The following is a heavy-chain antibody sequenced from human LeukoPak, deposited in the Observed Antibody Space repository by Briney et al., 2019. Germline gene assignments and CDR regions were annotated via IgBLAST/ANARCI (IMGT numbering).Heavy chain of an antibody. V-gene: IGHV3-11*01. CDR1: GFTFSDYY. J-gene: IGHJ4*02. D-gene: IGHD3/OR15-3a*01. CDR3: ARDGWTSSPFFDY. Sequence: PGGSLRLSCAASGFTFSDYYMSWIRQAPGKGLEWVSYISSSGSTIYYADSVKGRFTISRDNANNSLYLQMNRLRAEDTAIYYCARDGWTSSPFFDYWGQGILVTVSS. CDR2: ISSSGSTI.